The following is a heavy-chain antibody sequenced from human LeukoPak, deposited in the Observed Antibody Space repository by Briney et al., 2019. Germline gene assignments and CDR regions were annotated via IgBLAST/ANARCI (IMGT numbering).Heavy chain of an antibody. Sequence: GSPRLSCAASGFPFTITWMHWVGQAPGKGLEWVASIKPDGTERYSVDSVKGRFTISRDNAKNSLYLQMNSLRAEDTAVYHCARYGSIAAAGTFDYWGQRTVDPVSS. CDR1: GFPFTITW. V-gene: IGHV3-7*04. CDR2: IKPDGTER. J-gene: IGHJ4*02. D-gene: IGHD6-13*01. CDR3: ARYGSIAAAGTFDY.